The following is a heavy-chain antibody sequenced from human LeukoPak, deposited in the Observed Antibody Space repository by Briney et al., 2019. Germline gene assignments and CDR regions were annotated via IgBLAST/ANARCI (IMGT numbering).Heavy chain of an antibody. CDR3: ARPTPLHSSGWYLGYDY. CDR1: GYTLTELS. CDR2: FDPEDGET. J-gene: IGHJ4*02. D-gene: IGHD6-19*01. V-gene: IGHV1-24*01. Sequence: GASAKVSCKVSGYTLTELSMQWVRQAPGKGPEGMGGFDPEDGETIYAQKFQGRVTMTEDTSKDTAYMELSSLRCEHTAVYYCARPTPLHSSGWYLGYDYWGQGTLVTASS.